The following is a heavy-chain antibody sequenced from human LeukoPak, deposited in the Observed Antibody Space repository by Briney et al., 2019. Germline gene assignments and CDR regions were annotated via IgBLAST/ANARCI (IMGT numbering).Heavy chain of an antibody. CDR2: LNPNSGVT. CDR1: GYTFTDYD. V-gene: IGHV1-2*02. J-gene: IGHJ5*02. Sequence: ASVKVSCKASGYTFTDYDIYWVRQAPGQGLEYMGWLNPNSGVTNYAQKFQGRVTMTRDTSISTAYMELSRLRSDDTAIYYCAREFLGGNGCLDPWGQGTLVTVSS. CDR3: AREFLGGNGCLDP. D-gene: IGHD3-16*01.